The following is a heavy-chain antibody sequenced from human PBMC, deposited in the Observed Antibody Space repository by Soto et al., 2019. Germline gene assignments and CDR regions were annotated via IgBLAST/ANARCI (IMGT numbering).Heavy chain of an antibody. J-gene: IGHJ5*02. CDR3: AKDFSSTSFRPPWFDP. D-gene: IGHD2-2*01. Sequence: GGSLRLSCAASGFTFSSYGMHWVRQAPGKGLEWVAVISYDGSNKYYADSVKGRFTISRDNSKNTLYLQMNSLRAEDTAVYYCAKDFSSTSFRPPWFDPWGQGTLVTVSS. CDR2: ISYDGSNK. CDR1: GFTFSSYG. V-gene: IGHV3-30*18.